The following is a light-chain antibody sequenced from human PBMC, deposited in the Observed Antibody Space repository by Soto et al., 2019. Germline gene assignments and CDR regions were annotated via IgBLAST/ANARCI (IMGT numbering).Light chain of an antibody. J-gene: IGKJ1*01. CDR2: GAS. V-gene: IGKV3-20*01. CDR3: QQYGSSRTWT. Sequence: EIVMPKSPYTLSVSAGERSTLCCSSSQSVSSYLAWYQQKPGQAPRLLIYGASSRATGIPDRFSGSGSGTDFTLTISRLEPEDFAVYYCQQYGSSRTWTFGQGTKVDIK. CDR1: QSVSSY.